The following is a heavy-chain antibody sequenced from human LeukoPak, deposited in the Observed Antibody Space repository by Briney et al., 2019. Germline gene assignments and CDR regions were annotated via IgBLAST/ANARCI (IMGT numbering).Heavy chain of an antibody. V-gene: IGHV3-23*01. J-gene: IGHJ4*02. CDR3: AKSLPRNLIDY. CDR2: ISGSGGST. Sequence: PGESLRLSCAASGFTFSSYAMSWVRQAPGKGLEWVSAISGSGGSTYYADSVKGRFTISRDNTKNTLYLQMNSLRAEATAEYYCAKSLPRNLIDYWGQGTLVTVSS. D-gene: IGHD1-14*01. CDR1: GFTFSSYA.